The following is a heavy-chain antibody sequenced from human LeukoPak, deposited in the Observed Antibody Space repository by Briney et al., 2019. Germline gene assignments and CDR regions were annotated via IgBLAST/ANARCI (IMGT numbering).Heavy chain of an antibody. Sequence: SETLSLTCTVSGCSISSGDYYWSWIRQPPGKGLEWIGYIYYSGSTYYNPSLKSRVTISVDTSKNQFSLKLSSVTAADTAVYYCARDLAAAGTRVFDYWGQGTLVTVSS. J-gene: IGHJ4*02. CDR2: IYYSGST. V-gene: IGHV4-30-4*01. CDR1: GCSISSGDYY. D-gene: IGHD6-13*01. CDR3: ARDLAAAGTRVFDY.